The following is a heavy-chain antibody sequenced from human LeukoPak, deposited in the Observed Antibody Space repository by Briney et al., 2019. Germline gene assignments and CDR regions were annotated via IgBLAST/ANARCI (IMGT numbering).Heavy chain of an antibody. CDR2: INHSGST. Sequence: PSETLSLTCAVYGGSFSGYYWSWIRQPPGKGLEWIGEINHSGSTNYNPSLKSRVTISVDTSKNQFSLKLSSVTAADTAVYYCAGGAGYSSSWESENFDYWGQGTLVTVSS. CDR3: AGGAGYSSSWESENFDY. V-gene: IGHV4-34*01. J-gene: IGHJ4*02. CDR1: GGSFSGYY. D-gene: IGHD6-13*01.